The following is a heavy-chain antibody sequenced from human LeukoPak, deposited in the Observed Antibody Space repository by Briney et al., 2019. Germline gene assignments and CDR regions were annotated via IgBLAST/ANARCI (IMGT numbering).Heavy chain of an antibody. CDR3: ATLRGSSSAVFDY. Sequence: SETLSLTCTVSGGSISSDYWSWIRQPPGKGLEWIGYIHYSGRTNYNPSLKSRITISVDTSKTQFSLKLSSVTAADTAVYYCATLRGSSSAVFDYWGQGTLVTVSS. J-gene: IGHJ4*02. CDR1: GGSISSDY. CDR2: IHYSGRT. D-gene: IGHD2-2*01. V-gene: IGHV4-59*08.